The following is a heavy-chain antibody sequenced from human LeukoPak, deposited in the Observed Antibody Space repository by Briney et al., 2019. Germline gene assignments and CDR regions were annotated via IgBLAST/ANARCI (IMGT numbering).Heavy chain of an antibody. D-gene: IGHD1-26*01. V-gene: IGHV4-59*01. Sequence: SETLSLTCTVSGGTISRYFWSWIRQPQGKGLEWIAYIDYSGSTNYNPSLKSRLTISLDASKNQFSLKLSSVTAADTAVYYCARDRRRELLHAFDIWGQGTMVTVSS. CDR3: ARDRRRELLHAFDI. CDR2: IDYSGST. CDR1: GGTISRYF. J-gene: IGHJ3*02.